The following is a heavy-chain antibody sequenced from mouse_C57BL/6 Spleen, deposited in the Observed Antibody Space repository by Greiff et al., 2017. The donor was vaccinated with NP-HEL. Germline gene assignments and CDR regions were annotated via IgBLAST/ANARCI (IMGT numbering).Heavy chain of an antibody. Sequence: EVKLVESGAELVRPGASVKLSCTASGFNIKDDYMHWVKQRPEQGLEWIGWIDPENGDTEYASKFQGKATITADTSSNTAYLQLSSLTSEDTAVYYCTTDGTFFGYWGQGTTLTVSS. CDR3: TTDGTFFGY. J-gene: IGHJ2*01. CDR1: GFNIKDDY. D-gene: IGHD1-1*01. CDR2: IDPENGDT. V-gene: IGHV14-4*01.